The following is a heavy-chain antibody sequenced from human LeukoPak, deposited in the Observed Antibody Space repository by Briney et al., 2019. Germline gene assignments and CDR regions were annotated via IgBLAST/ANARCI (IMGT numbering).Heavy chain of an antibody. CDR1: GXSISPYY. CDR3: ARVGDWNDLVY. J-gene: IGHJ4*02. CDR2: ILYSGTT. D-gene: IGHD1-1*01. V-gene: IGHV4-59*01. Sequence: SETLSLTCTVSGXSISPYYWSWIRQTPGKGLEWIGYILYSGTTTNYNPSLKSRVTISVDTSKNQFSLKLSSVTAADTAVYYCARVGDWNDLVYWGQGTLVTVSS.